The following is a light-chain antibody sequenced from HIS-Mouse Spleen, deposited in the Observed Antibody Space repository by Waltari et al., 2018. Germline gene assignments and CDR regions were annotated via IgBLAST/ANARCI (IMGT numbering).Light chain of an antibody. Sequence: DIQLTQSPSFLSASVGDRVTITCRASQGISSYLVWYQQKPGKAPKLLIYAASTLQSGVPSKFSGSGSGKEFTLTISSLQPEDFATYYCQQLNSYPQETFGGGTKVEIK. CDR1: QGISSY. J-gene: IGKJ4*01. CDR3: QQLNSYPQET. V-gene: IGKV1-9*01. CDR2: AAS.